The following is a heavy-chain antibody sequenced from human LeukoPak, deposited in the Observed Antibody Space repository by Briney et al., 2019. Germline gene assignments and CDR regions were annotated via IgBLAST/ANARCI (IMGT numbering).Heavy chain of an antibody. V-gene: IGHV3-33*01. CDR3: ARAGLGSCFRAFDI. J-gene: IGHJ3*02. D-gene: IGHD3/OR15-3a*01. Sequence: GGSLRLSCAASGFTFSSYGMHWVRQAPGKGLEWVAVIWYDGGNKYYADSVKGRFTISRDNSKNTLYLQMNSLRAEDTAVYYCARAGLGSCFRAFDIWGQGTMVTVSS. CDR2: IWYDGGNK. CDR1: GFTFSSYG.